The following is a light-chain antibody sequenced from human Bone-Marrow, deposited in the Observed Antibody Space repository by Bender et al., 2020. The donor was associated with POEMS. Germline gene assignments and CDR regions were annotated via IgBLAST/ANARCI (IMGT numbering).Light chain of an antibody. V-gene: IGLV3-21*03. J-gene: IGLJ2*01. Sequence: SYVLTQPPAVSVAPGTTARITCGGNNIRSYRVHWYQQRPGQAPVLVVYDDGDRPSGIPERFSGSNSGNTATLTISRVEAGDEADYYCQVWDSSTDHVVFGGGTKFTVL. CDR2: DDG. CDR3: QVWDSSTDHVV. CDR1: NIRSYR.